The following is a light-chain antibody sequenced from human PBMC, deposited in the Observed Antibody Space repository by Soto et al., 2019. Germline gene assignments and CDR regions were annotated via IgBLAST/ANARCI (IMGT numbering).Light chain of an antibody. V-gene: IGKV1-5*03. Sequence: DIEMTQSPSSLSASVGDRVTITCRASQSVNSWLAWYQQKPGEAPNLLIYKASSLESGVPSRFSGSGSGTEFTLTLSSLQSGDFATYYCSHYNRYPLTFGGGTKVEIK. J-gene: IGKJ4*01. CDR3: SHYNRYPLT. CDR1: QSVNSW. CDR2: KAS.